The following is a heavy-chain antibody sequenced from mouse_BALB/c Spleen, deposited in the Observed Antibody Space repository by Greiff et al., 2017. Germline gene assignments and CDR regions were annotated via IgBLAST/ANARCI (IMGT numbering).Heavy chain of an antibody. Sequence: VHVKQSGAELVKPGASVKLSCTASGFNIKDTYMHWVKQRPEQGLEWIGRIDPANGNTKYDPKFQGKATITADTSSNTAYLQLSSLTSEDTAVYYCARSDSSGFAYWGQGTLVTVSA. CDR1: GFNIKDTY. CDR3: ARSDSSGFAY. CDR2: IDPANGNT. D-gene: IGHD3-2*01. V-gene: IGHV14-3*02. J-gene: IGHJ3*01.